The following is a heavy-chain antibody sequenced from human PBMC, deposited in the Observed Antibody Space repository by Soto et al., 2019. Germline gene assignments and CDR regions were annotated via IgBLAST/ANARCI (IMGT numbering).Heavy chain of an antibody. J-gene: IGHJ5*02. Sequence: GGSLRLSCAASGFTFSSYWMSWVRQAPGKGLEWVANIKQDGSEKYYVDSVKGRFTISRDNAKNSLYLQMNSLRAEDTAVYYCARDPRTPPGWFDPWGQGTLVTVSS. CDR3: ARDPRTPPGWFDP. CDR1: GFTFSSYW. D-gene: IGHD2-15*01. CDR2: IKQDGSEK. V-gene: IGHV3-7*01.